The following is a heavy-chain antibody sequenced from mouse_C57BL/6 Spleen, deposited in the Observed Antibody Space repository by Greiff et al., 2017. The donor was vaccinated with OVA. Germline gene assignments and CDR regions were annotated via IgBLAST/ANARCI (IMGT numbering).Heavy chain of an antibody. Sequence: VKLVESGAELVRPGASVTLSCKASGYTFTDYEMHWVKQTPVHGLEWIGAIDPETGGTAYNQKFKGKAILTADKSSSTAYMELRSLTSEDSAVYYCTRYGTVVASDYWGQGTTLTVSS. V-gene: IGHV1-15*01. J-gene: IGHJ2*01. D-gene: IGHD1-1*01. CDR2: IDPETGGT. CDR1: GYTFTDYE. CDR3: TRYGTVVASDY.